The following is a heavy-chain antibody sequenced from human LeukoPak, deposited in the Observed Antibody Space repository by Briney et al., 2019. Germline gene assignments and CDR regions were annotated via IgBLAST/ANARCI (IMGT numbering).Heavy chain of an antibody. Sequence: GGSLRLSCAASGFTLNTFNMNWVRQAPGKGLEWVSSITSGGDYIYYADSVKGRFTTSRDNAKNSLSLQLNSPRVEDTAVYYCARDRYDFWSGLDAFDIWGKGTMVTVSS. J-gene: IGHJ3*02. CDR3: ARDRYDFWSGLDAFDI. CDR2: ITSGGDYI. V-gene: IGHV3-21*01. CDR1: GFTLNTFN. D-gene: IGHD3-3*01.